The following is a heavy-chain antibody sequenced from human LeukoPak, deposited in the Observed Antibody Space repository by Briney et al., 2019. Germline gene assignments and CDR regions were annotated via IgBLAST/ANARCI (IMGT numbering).Heavy chain of an antibody. CDR1: GGSISSYY. J-gene: IGHJ3*02. CDR3: ARGLGDYSYAFDT. CDR2: IYYSGST. D-gene: IGHD4-17*01. V-gene: IGHV4-59*12. Sequence: SETLSLTCTVSGGSISSYYWSWIRQPPGKGLEWIGYIYYSGSTNYNPSLKSRVTMSVDTSKNQFSLKLSSVTAADTAVYYCARGLGDYSYAFDTWGQGTMVTVSS.